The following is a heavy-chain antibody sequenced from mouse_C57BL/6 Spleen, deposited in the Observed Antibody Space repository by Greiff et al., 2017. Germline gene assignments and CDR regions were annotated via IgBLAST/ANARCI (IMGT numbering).Heavy chain of an antibody. CDR3: VRGYYGSSYRGYFDV. Sequence: EVKLMESGGGLVQPKGSLKLSCAASGFSFNTYAMNWVRQAPGKGLEWVARIRSKSNNYATYYADSVKDRFTISRDDSESMLYLQMNNLKTEDTAMYYCVRGYYGSSYRGYFDVWGTGTTVTVSS. D-gene: IGHD1-1*01. V-gene: IGHV10-1*01. CDR2: IRSKSNNYAT. CDR1: GFSFNTYA. J-gene: IGHJ1*03.